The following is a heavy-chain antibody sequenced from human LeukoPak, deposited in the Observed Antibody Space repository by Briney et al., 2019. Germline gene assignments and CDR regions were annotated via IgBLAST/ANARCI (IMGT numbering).Heavy chain of an antibody. V-gene: IGHV3-48*01. Sequence: GGSLRLSCAASGFTFSSYAMHWVRQAPGKGLEWLSYISSSSNTVYYADSVKGRFTISRDNAKNSLFLQMNNLRAEDTAVYYCARRYYYDSSGFLYWGQGTLVTVSS. CDR2: ISSSSNTV. CDR1: GFTFSSYA. J-gene: IGHJ4*02. D-gene: IGHD3-22*01. CDR3: ARRYYYDSSGFLY.